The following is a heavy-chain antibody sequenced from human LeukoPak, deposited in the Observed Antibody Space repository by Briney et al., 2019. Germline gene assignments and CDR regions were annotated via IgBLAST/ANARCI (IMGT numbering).Heavy chain of an antibody. V-gene: IGHV3-48*03. CDR3: AILPVEMATMFDY. CDR1: GFTFSSYE. D-gene: IGHD5-24*01. J-gene: IGHJ4*02. CDR2: INSSGSTI. Sequence: AGGSLRLSCAASGFTFSSYEMNWVRKSPGKGLEWVSYINSSGSTIYYADSVKGRFTISRDNAKTSLYLQMNSLRAEETVVYYCAILPVEMATMFDYWGQGTLVSVSS.